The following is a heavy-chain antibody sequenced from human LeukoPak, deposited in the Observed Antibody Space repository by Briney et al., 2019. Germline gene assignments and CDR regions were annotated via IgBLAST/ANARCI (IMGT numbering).Heavy chain of an antibody. V-gene: IGHV3-21*01. D-gene: IGHD6-19*01. CDR3: ARVGGGWLVDY. CDR2: ISSSSSYI. Sequence: GGSLRLSCAASGFTFSSCSMNWVRQAPGKGLEWVSSISSSSSYIYYADSVKGRFTISRDNAKNSLYLQMNSLRAEDTAVYYCARVGGGWLVDYWGQGTLVTVSS. CDR1: GFTFSSCS. J-gene: IGHJ4*02.